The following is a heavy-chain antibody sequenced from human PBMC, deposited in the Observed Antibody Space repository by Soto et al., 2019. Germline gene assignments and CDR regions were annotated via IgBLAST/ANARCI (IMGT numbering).Heavy chain of an antibody. J-gene: IGHJ3*01. CDR1: GHIFTSYY. CDR2: INPTGGRT. Sequence: GASVKVSCKASGHIFTSYYIHWVRQAPGQGLGWMGVINPTGGRTNYAQKFQGRLTMTRDTATSTVYMELSSLRSEDTAVYYCTSSSDDFDLWGQGTMVTVSS. CDR3: TSSSDDFDL. V-gene: IGHV1-46*03.